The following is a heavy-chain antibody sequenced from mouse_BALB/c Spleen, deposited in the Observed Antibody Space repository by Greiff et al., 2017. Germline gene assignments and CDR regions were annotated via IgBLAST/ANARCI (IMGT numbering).Heavy chain of an antibody. D-gene: IGHD1-1*01. CDR3: ARNAYYYGSSCYFDY. CDR1: GYSITSGYS. V-gene: IGHV3-1*02. Sequence: DVQLQESGPDLVKPSQSLSLTCTVTGYSITSGYSWHWIRQFPGNKLEWMGYIHYSGSTNYNPSLKSRISITRDTSKNQFFLQLNSVTTEDTATYYCARNAYYYGSSCYFDYWGQGTTLTVSS. CDR2: IHYSGST. J-gene: IGHJ2*01.